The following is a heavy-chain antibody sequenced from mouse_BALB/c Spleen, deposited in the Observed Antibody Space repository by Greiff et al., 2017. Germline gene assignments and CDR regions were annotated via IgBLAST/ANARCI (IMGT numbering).Heavy chain of an antibody. D-gene: IGHD1-2*01. CDR2: IYPSDSYT. CDR3: TRRGETATYAMDY. J-gene: IGHJ4*01. CDR1: GYTFTSYW. V-gene: IGHV1-69*02. Sequence: QVQLQQPGAELVRPGASVKLSCKASGYTFTSYWINWVKQRPGHGLEWIGNIYPSDSYTNYNQKFKDKATLTVDKSSSTAYMQLSSPTSEDSAVYYCTRRGETATYAMDYWGQGTSVTVSS.